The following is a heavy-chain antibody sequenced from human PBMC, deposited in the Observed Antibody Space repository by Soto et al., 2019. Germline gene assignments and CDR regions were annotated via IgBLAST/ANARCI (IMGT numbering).Heavy chain of an antibody. J-gene: IGHJ4*02. CDR3: ARAIRRGGGFDY. V-gene: IGHV4-59*12. CDR1: GGSISSYY. CDR2: IYHRGTT. Sequence: QVQLQESGPGLVKPSETLSLTCTVSGGSISSYYWSWIRQPPGKGLEWIGYIYHRGTTNYSPSLKGPGTLSADLSQNPFSLKLSSVAAADTAVYYCARAIRRGGGFDYWGQGTLVTVSS. D-gene: IGHD3-10*01.